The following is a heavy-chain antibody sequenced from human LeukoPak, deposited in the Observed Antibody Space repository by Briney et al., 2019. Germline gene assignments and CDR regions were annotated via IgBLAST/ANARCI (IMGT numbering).Heavy chain of an antibody. V-gene: IGHV3-23*01. CDR2: IGAGTGAVT. Sequence: PTGGSLRLSCAASGFTFSNYAMRWVRQAPGKGLEWVSAIGAGTGAVTIYADSVKGRFTISRDNSKNTLYLQMNSLRGEDTAVYYCAKDGSRRVVAAMFYWGQGTLVTVSS. CDR1: GFTFSNYA. CDR3: AKDGSRRVVAAMFY. J-gene: IGHJ4*02. D-gene: IGHD2-15*01.